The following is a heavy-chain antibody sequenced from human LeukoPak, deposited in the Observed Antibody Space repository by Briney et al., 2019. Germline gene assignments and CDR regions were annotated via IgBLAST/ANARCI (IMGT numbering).Heavy chain of an antibody. CDR1: GFTFSTFW. CDR2: TSNDGSTT. CDR3: NVRWGPNSDY. V-gene: IGHV3-74*01. D-gene: IGHD7-27*01. Sequence: GGSLRLSCAASGFTFSTFWMHWVRQTPGKGLVWVSRTSNDGSTTHYADSVKGRFTISRDNAKNTLFLHMNSLRAEDTAVYYCNVRWGPNSDYWGQGTLVTVSS. J-gene: IGHJ4*02.